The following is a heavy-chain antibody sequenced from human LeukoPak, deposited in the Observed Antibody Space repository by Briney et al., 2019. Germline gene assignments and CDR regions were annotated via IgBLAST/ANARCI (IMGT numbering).Heavy chain of an antibody. J-gene: IGHJ4*02. V-gene: IGHV3-74*01. D-gene: IGHD1-26*01. CDR1: GFTFSNYW. Sequence: GGSLRLSCAASGFTFSNYWMHWVRQAPGKGLVWVSRMNSDGSSTSYADSVKGRFTISRDNAKNTLYLQMNSLRAEDTAVYYCARRHPNSGSNDYWGQGTLVTASS. CDR2: MNSDGSST. CDR3: ARRHPNSGSNDY.